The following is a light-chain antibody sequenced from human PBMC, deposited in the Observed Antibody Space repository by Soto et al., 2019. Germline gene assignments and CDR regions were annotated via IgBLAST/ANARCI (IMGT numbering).Light chain of an antibody. J-gene: IGKJ1*01. CDR2: GAS. CDR1: VCVSSN. CDR3: QQYNNWPPWT. Sequence: EIVMTQSPATLSLPPVETAMLSCMVSVCVSSNLAWYQQTSGQAPRLLIYGASTRATGIPARFSGSGSGTEFTLTISSLQSEDFAVYYCQQYNNWPPWTFGQGTKVDI. V-gene: IGKV3-15*01.